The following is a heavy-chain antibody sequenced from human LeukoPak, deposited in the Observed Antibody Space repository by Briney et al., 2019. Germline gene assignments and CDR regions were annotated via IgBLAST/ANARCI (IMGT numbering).Heavy chain of an antibody. J-gene: IGHJ4*02. D-gene: IGHD1-1*01. CDR1: GFTFISYA. CDR2: ISGSGGST. V-gene: IGHV3-23*01. CDR3: AISTGPFDY. Sequence: GGSQRLSCAASGFTFISYAMSWVRQAPGKGLEWVSAISGSGGSTYYTDSVKGRFTISRDNSKNTLYLQMNSLRAEDTAVYYCAISTGPFDYWGQGTLVTVSS.